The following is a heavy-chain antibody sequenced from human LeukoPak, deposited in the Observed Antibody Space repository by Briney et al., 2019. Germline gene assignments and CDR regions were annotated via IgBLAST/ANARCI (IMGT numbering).Heavy chain of an antibody. CDR2: MYYSGST. V-gene: IGHV4-30-4*01. Sequence: SETLSLTCTVSGGSISSGDYYWSWIRQPRGKGLEWIAYMYYSGSTYYNPSLKSRVTMSADTSKNQLSLKLSSVTAADTAVYYCARPYYYDSRIDPWGQGILVTVSS. J-gene: IGHJ5*02. CDR3: ARPYYYDSRIDP. D-gene: IGHD3-22*01. CDR1: GGSISSGDYY.